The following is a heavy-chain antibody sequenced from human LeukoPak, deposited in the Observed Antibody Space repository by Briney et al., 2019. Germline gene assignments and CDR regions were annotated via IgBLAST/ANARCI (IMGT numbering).Heavy chain of an antibody. J-gene: IGHJ6*02. V-gene: IGHV1-69*04. CDR1: GGTFSSYA. D-gene: IGHD1-1*01. CDR2: IISILGIA. Sequence: GSSVKVSCKASGGTFSSYAISWVRQAPGQGLEWMGRIISILGIANYAQKFQGRATITADKSTSTAYMELSSLRSEDTAVYYCARDQSRDNWNDYGMDVWGQGTTVTVSS. CDR3: ARDQSRDNWNDYGMDV.